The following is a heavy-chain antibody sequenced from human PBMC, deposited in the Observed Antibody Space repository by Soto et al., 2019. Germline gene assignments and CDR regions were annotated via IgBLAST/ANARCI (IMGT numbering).Heavy chain of an antibody. V-gene: IGHV1-2*02. CDR1: GYTFTGYY. Sequence: ASVKVSCKASGYTFTGYYMHWVRQAPGQGLEWMGWINPNSGGTNYAQKFQGRVTMTRDTSISTAYMELSRLRSDDTAVYYCATRRGDIVGATTPYDAFDIWGQGTMVTVSS. J-gene: IGHJ3*02. D-gene: IGHD1-26*01. CDR3: ATRRGDIVGATTPYDAFDI. CDR2: INPNSGGT.